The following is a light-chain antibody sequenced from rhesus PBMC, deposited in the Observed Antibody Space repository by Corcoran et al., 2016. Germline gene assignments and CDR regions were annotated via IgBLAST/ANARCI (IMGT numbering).Light chain of an antibody. CDR2: EVS. J-gene: IGKJ3*01. CDR1: QSLLRSNGSTY. CDR3: EQTLQTPFT. V-gene: IGKV2-78*01. Sequence: DIVMTQTPLSLSVTPGEPASISCRSSQSLLRSNGSTYLHWYLQKPGQSPQLLVYEVSKLAAGVPDRFVCSGSGTDFTLKIGRVEAEDVGIYYCEQTLQTPFTFGPGTKLDIK.